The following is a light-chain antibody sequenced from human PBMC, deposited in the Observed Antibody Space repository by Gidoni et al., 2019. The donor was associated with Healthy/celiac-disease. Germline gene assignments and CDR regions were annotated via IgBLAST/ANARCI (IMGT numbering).Light chain of an antibody. CDR2: SNN. CDR3: AAWDDSLNGVV. Sequence: TISCSGSSSHIGSNTVNWYQQLPGTAPKLLIYSNNQRPSGVPDRFSGSKSGTSASLAISGLQSEDEADYYCAAWDDSLNGVVFGGGTKLTVL. J-gene: IGLJ2*01. CDR1: SSHIGSNT. V-gene: IGLV1-44*01.